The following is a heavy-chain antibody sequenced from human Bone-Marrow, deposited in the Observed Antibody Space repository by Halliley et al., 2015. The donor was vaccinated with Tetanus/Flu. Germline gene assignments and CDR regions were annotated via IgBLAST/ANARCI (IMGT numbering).Heavy chain of an antibody. Sequence: TLSLTCTVSAGSITTSNWWSWVRQPPGKGLEWIGEIYHGGACNYAPALESRVNISVDKSKNQFSLTLTSLTAADTAVYFCAGHLAPRGTRGFYSWGQGVLVPVSS. CDR1: AGSITTSNW. CDR2: IYHGGAC. D-gene: IGHD3-10*01. J-gene: IGHJ5*02. CDR3: AGHLAPRGTRGFYS. V-gene: IGHV4-4*01.